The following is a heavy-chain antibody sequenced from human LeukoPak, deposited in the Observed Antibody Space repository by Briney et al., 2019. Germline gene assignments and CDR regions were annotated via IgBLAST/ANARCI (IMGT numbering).Heavy chain of an antibody. V-gene: IGHV3-33*01. Sequence: AGRCLRLSCAASGFTFSSYGMHWVRQAPGKGLEWVAVIWYAGSNKYYADSVKGRFTFSGDNSKNTLYLPMNSVIAEDTRAYHCARGLPLLDYWGQGTLVTVSS. CDR1: GFTFSSYG. CDR2: IWYAGSNK. CDR3: ARGLPLLDY. J-gene: IGHJ4*02.